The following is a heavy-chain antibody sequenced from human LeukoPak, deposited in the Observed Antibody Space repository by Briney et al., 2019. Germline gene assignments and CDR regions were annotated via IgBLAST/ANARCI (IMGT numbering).Heavy chain of an antibody. CDR1: GYTFTGYY. D-gene: IGHD2-2*03. Sequence: ASVKVSCTASGYTFTGYYMHWVRQAPGQGLEWMGWMNPNSGNTGYAQKFQGRVTITRNTSISTAYMELSSLRSEDTAVYYCARSGGYCSSTSCSPTAYYFDYWGQGTLVTVSS. V-gene: IGHV1-8*03. CDR2: MNPNSGNT. J-gene: IGHJ4*02. CDR3: ARSGGYCSSTSCSPTAYYFDY.